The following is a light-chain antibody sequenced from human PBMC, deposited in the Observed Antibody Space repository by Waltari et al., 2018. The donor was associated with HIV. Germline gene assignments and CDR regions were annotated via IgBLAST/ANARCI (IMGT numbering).Light chain of an antibody. CDR1: NIGSKS. J-gene: IGLJ2*01. CDR3: QVWDSGSAHVV. CDR2: GDA. Sequence: SYVLTQPPSVSVAPGQTAGITCGGDNIGSKSVHWYQQKPGQAPVLLVYGDADRPSGMPERFSGSNSENTATLTIGRVEAGDEADYYCQVWDSGSAHVVFGGGTNLAVL. V-gene: IGLV3-21*02.